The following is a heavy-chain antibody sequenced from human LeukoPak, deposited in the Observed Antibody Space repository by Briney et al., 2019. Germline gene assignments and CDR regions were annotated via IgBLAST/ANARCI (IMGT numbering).Heavy chain of an antibody. CDR1: GGSISSGGYY. Sequence: SETLSLTCTVSGGSISSGGYYWSWIRQHPGKGLEWIGYIYYSGSTYYNPSLKSRVTISVDTSKNQFSLKLSSVTAADTAVYYCARAGISSSWEYYFDYWGQGTLVTVSS. D-gene: IGHD6-13*01. V-gene: IGHV4-31*03. CDR2: IYYSGST. J-gene: IGHJ4*02. CDR3: ARAGISSSWEYYFDY.